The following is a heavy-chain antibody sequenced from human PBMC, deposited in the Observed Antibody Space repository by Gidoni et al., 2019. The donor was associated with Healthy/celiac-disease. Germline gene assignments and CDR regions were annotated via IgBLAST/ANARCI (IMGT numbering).Heavy chain of an antibody. CDR3: ARDPGLGYYYYMDV. Sequence: QVQLQESGPGLVKPSETLSLTCTVSGGSISSYYWSWIRQPPGKGLEWIGYNYYSGSTNYNPSLKSRVTISVDTSKNQFSLKLSSVTAADTAVYYCARDPGLGYYYYMDVWGKGTTVTVSS. CDR2: NYYSGST. D-gene: IGHD6-19*01. V-gene: IGHV4-59*01. CDR1: GGSISSYY. J-gene: IGHJ6*03.